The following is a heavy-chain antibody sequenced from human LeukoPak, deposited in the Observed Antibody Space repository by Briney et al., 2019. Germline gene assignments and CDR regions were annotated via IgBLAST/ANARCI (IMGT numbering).Heavy chain of an antibody. CDR1: GYTFTSYG. J-gene: IGHJ4*02. Sequence: ASVKVSCKASGYTFTSYGISWVRQAPGQGLEWMGIINPSGGSTSYAQKFQGRVTMTRDTSTSTVYMELSSLRSEDTAVYYCARDDQWAAADYWGQGTLVTVSS. V-gene: IGHV1-46*01. CDR2: INPSGGST. CDR3: ARDDQWAAADY. D-gene: IGHD6-25*01.